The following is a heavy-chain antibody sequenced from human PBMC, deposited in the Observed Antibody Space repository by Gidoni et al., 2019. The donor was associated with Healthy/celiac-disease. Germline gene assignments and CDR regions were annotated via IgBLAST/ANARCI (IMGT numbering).Heavy chain of an antibody. CDR3: AKDALPLGYCSGGSCLNWFDP. Sequence: EVQLLESGGGLVQPGGSLRLSCAASGFTFSSYAMSWVRQAPGKGLEGVSAISGSGGSTYYADSVKGRCTISRDNSKNTLYLQMNSLRAEDTAVYYCAKDALPLGYCSGGSCLNWFDPWGQGTLVTVSS. V-gene: IGHV3-23*01. CDR2: ISGSGGST. CDR1: GFTFSSYA. D-gene: IGHD2-15*01. J-gene: IGHJ5*02.